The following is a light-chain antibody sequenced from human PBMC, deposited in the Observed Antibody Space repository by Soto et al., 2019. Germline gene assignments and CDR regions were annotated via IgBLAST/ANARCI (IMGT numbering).Light chain of an antibody. CDR1: QSDSSN. CDR2: AAS. V-gene: IGKV3-15*01. CDR3: QQYNKWPLT. Sequence: EIMMTQSPATLSVSPGERATLSCRASQSDSSNLAWYQQKPGQAPWLLIYAASTRATGIPARFSGSGSGTEFTLTISSLQSEDFAVYYCQQYNKWPLTFGGGTKVEIK. J-gene: IGKJ4*01.